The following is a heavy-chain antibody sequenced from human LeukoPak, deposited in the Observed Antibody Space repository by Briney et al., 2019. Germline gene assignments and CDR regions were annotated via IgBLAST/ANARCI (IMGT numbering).Heavy chain of an antibody. D-gene: IGHD3-10*01. CDR2: INPGGGTT. CDR3: ARDVHLSHQLRITEFNWFDP. CDR1: GYTFTSYH. J-gene: IGHJ5*02. Sequence: GGSLRLSCVTSGYTFTSYHTHWMRQAPRQGLEWMGIINPGGGTTRYAQNFQGRVIMTRDMSTSTVYMELRSLRSDDTAVYYCARDVHLSHQLRITEFNWFDPWGQGTLVTVSS. V-gene: IGHV1-46*01.